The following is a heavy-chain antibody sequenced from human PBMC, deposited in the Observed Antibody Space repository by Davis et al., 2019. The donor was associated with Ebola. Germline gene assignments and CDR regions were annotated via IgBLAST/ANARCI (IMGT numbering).Heavy chain of an antibody. J-gene: IGHJ6*02. Sequence: GGSLRLSCAASGFSFSSYWMSWVRQAPGKGLEWVANIKQDGREKYYVDSVKGRFTISRDNAKNSLYLQMNSLRAEDTAVYYCARDRPIFGVVIEYYGMDVWGQGTTVTVSS. CDR2: IKQDGREK. V-gene: IGHV3-7*03. CDR3: ARDRPIFGVVIEYYGMDV. D-gene: IGHD3-3*01. CDR1: GFSFSSYW.